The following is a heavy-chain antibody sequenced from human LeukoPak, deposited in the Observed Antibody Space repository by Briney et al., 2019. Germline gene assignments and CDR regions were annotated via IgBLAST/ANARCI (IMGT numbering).Heavy chain of an antibody. J-gene: IGHJ6*02. CDR1: GFTFSSYG. Sequence: GGSLRLSCAASGFTFSSYGMHWVRQAPGKGLEWVAVISYDGSNKYYADSVKGRFTISRDNSKNTLYLQMNSLRAKDTAVYYCAKPLRGYYGMDVWGQGTTVTVSS. V-gene: IGHV3-30*18. CDR3: AKPLRGYYGMDV. CDR2: ISYDGSNK.